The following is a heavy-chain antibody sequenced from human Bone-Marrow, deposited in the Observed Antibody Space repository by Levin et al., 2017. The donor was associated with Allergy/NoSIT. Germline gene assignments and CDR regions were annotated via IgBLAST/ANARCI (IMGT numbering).Heavy chain of an antibody. Sequence: LSLTCAASGFSFSDYYMSWIRQAPGKGLEWVSYISSSGSPIYYGDSVKGRFTISRDNANKSLYLQMNSLRAEDTAVYYCAREPISVFGVVDKWGQGTLVTVSS. CDR3: AREPISVFGVVDK. CDR2: ISSSGSPI. J-gene: IGHJ4*02. CDR1: GFSFSDYY. V-gene: IGHV3-11*01. D-gene: IGHD3-3*01.